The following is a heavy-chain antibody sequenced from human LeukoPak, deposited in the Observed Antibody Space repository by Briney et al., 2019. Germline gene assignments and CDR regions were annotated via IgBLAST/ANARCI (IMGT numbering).Heavy chain of an antibody. CDR1: GFTFSSYS. J-gene: IGHJ4*02. CDR2: ISSSSSTI. V-gene: IGHV3-48*01. Sequence: GGSLRLSCAASGFTFSSYSMNWVRQAPGKGLEWVSYISSSSSTIYYADSVKGRFTISRDNAKNSLYLQMNSLRAEDTAVYYCAKDIKGRGDYWGQGTLVTVSS. CDR3: AKDIKGRGDY. D-gene: IGHD3-10*01.